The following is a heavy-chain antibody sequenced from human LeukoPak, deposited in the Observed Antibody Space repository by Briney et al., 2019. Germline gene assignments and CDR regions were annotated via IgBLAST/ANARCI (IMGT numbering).Heavy chain of an antibody. Sequence: GGSLRLSCAASGFTFSNAWMSWVRQAPGKGLEWVSVIYSGGSTYYADSVKGRFTISRDNSKNTLYLQMNSLRAGDTAVYYCARDRGYYGSGAWAFDIWGQGTMVTVSS. J-gene: IGHJ3*02. CDR1: GFTFSNAW. CDR3: ARDRGYYGSGAWAFDI. CDR2: IYSGGST. V-gene: IGHV3-53*01. D-gene: IGHD3-10*01.